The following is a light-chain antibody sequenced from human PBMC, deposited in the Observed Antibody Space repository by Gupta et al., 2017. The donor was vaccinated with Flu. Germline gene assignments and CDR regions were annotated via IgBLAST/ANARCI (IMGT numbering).Light chain of an antibody. Sequence: DIVMTQSPLSLPVTPGEPASISCRSSQSLLHSNGYNYLDSYLQKPGQTPQLLLYLGSNRFSGVPDRFSGSGSVTDFTLRIIRVEAEDVGVYYCRQALQTPFTFGHGTKVDIK. CDR1: QSLLHSNGYNY. V-gene: IGKV2-28*01. CDR2: LGS. CDR3: RQALQTPFT. J-gene: IGKJ3*01.